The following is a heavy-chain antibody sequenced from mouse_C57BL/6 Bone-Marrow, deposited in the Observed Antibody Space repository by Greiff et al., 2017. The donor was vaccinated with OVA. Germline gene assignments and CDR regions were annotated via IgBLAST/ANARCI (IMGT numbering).Heavy chain of an antibody. CDR1: GFTFSSYG. J-gene: IGHJ3*01. CDR2: ISSGGSYT. CDR3: ARWLLLAWFAY. Sequence: EVKLMESGGDLVKPGGSLKLSCAASGFTFSSYGMSWVRQTPDKRLEWVATISSGGSYTYYPDSVTGRFTISRDNAKNTLYLQMSSLTSEDTAMYFCARWLLLAWFAYWGQGTLVTVSA. D-gene: IGHD2-3*01. V-gene: IGHV5-6*01.